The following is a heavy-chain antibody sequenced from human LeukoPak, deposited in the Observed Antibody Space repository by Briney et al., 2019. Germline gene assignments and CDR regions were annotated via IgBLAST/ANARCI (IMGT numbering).Heavy chain of an antibody. V-gene: IGHV5-10-1*01. Sequence: GESLQISSKGSGYSFTNYGISWVRQMPGKGGEWMGRIDPSDSYSNYSPSFQGHVTISADRSISTAYLQWRSLKASDTAMYYCARQLDYYDKRDYSGQGTLVTVAS. D-gene: IGHD3-22*01. CDR2: IDPSDSYS. CDR1: GYSFTNYG. CDR3: ARQLDYYDKRDY. J-gene: IGHJ4*02.